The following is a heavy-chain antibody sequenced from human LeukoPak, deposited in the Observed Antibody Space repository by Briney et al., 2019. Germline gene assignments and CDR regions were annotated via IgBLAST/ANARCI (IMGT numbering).Heavy chain of an antibody. J-gene: IGHJ4*02. CDR3: ATDHPGGRHYYDSSGYAH. CDR1: GYTFTGYY. D-gene: IGHD3-22*01. Sequence: ASVKVSCKASGYTFTGYYMHWVRQAPGQGLEWMGWINPNSGGTNYAQKFQGRVTMTRDTSISTAYMELSRLRSEDTAVYYCATDHPGGRHYYDSSGYAHWGQGTLVTVSS. V-gene: IGHV1-2*02. CDR2: INPNSGGT.